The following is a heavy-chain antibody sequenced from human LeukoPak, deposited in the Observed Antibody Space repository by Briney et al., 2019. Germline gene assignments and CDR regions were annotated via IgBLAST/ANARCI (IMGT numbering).Heavy chain of an antibody. CDR3: ARDRQYSSSWTLPSD. D-gene: IGHD6-13*01. J-gene: IGHJ1*01. V-gene: IGHV3-21*01. CDR2: ISSSSSYI. CDR1: GFTFSSYS. Sequence: GGSLRLSCAASGFTFSSYSMNWVRQAPGKGLEWVSSISSSSSYIYYADSVKGRFTISRDNAKNSLYLQMNSLRAEDTAVYYCARDRQYSSSWTLPSDWGQGTLVTVSS.